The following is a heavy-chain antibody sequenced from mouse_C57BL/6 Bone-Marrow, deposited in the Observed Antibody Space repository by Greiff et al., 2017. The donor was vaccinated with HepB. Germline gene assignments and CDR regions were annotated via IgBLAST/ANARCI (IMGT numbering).Heavy chain of an antibody. CDR3: ARSDPYYFDY. Sequence: QVHVKQPGAELVKPGASVKMSCKASGYTFTSYWITWVKQRPGQGLEWIGDIYPGSGSTNYNEKFKSKATLTVDTSSSTAYMQLSSLTSEDSAVYYCARSDPYYFDYWGQGTTLTVSS. J-gene: IGHJ2*01. CDR1: GYTFTSYW. V-gene: IGHV1-55*01. CDR2: IYPGSGST.